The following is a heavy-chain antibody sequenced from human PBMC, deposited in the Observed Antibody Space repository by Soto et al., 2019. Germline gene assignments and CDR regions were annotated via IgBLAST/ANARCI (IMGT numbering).Heavy chain of an antibody. D-gene: IGHD1-26*01. CDR1: GGSISSYY. V-gene: IGHV4-59*01. CDR2: IYYSGST. Sequence: SETLSLTCTVSGGSISSYYWSWIRQPPGKGLEWIGYIYYSGSTNYNPSLKSRVTISVDTSKNQFSLKLSSVTAADTAVYYCARGDIIRYSGSYYSRSPFFDYWGQGTLVTVSS. CDR3: ARGDIIRYSGSYYSRSPFFDY. J-gene: IGHJ4*02.